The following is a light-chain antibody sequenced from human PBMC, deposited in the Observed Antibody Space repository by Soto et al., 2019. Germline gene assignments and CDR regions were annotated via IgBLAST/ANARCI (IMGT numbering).Light chain of an antibody. CDR3: QQSYSSTWT. CDR1: QSVRTY. V-gene: IGKV3-11*01. Sequence: DIVLTQSAATLSVSPGGRATLSCLASQSVRTYLAWYQHTPGQAPRLLIYRASSRATDVPDRFSGSGSGTDFTLTISSLQPEDFATYYCQQSYSSTWTFGQGTKVDIK. J-gene: IGKJ1*01. CDR2: RAS.